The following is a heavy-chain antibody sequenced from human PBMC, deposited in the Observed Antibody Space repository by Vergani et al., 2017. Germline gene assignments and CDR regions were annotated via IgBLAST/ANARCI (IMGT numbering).Heavy chain of an antibody. CDR3: ARHLAGSSWGNALDV. J-gene: IGHJ6*02. Sequence: EVQLVQSGAEVKKPGESLKISCEGSGYTFTDYWVGWVRQKPGKGLEWMGVVYARDSITRYSLSFEGQVTISADKSINTAYLEWDSLRASDSAMYYCARHLAGSSWGNALDVWGQGTTVTVSS. V-gene: IGHV5-51*01. CDR2: VYARDSIT. CDR1: GYTFTDYW. D-gene: IGHD6-13*01.